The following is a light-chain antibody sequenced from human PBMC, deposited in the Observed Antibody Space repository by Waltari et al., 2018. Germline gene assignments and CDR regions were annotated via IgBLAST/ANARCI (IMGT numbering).Light chain of an antibody. Sequence: EIVLTQFPATLSLSPGERATLSCRASQGVRSYLAWYQQKPGQATRLLIYDASNRATGIPARFSGSGSGTDFTLTISSLEPEDFAVYYCQQRTNWPPYTFGQGTKLEIK. CDR1: QGVRSY. CDR2: DAS. V-gene: IGKV3-11*01. CDR3: QQRTNWPPYT. J-gene: IGKJ2*01.